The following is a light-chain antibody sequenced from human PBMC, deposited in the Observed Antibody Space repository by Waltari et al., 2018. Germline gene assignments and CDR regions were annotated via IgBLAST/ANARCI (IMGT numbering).Light chain of an antibody. Sequence: EIVMTQSPATLSLSPGGRATLSCRLSQSCSSKLAWYQQKPGQAPRLLIYGASTRATGIPARFSGSGSGTEFTLTISSLQSEDFAVYYCQQYNNWPITFGPGTKVDIK. V-gene: IGKV3-15*01. CDR1: QSCSSK. J-gene: IGKJ3*01. CDR3: QQYNNWPIT. CDR2: GAS.